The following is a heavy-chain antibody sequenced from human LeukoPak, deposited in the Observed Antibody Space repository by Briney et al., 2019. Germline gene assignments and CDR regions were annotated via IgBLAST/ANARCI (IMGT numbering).Heavy chain of an antibody. CDR1: GFTFSSYW. D-gene: IGHD3-3*01. J-gene: IGHJ4*02. Sequence: GGSLRLSCAASGFTFSSYWMHWVRQAPGKGLVWVSRINSDGSSTSYADSVKGRFTISRDNAKNTLYLQMNSLRAEDTAVYYCARDLTIFGVAPGVSFDYWGQGTLVTVSS. CDR2: INSDGSST. CDR3: ARDLTIFGVAPGVSFDY. V-gene: IGHV3-74*01.